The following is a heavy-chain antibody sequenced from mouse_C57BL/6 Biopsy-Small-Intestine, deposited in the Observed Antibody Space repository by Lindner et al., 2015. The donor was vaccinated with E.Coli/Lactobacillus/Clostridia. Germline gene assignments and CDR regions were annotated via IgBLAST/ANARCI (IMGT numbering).Heavy chain of an antibody. D-gene: IGHD1-1*02. CDR2: INPNSGGT. J-gene: IGHJ2*01. Sequence: SVKVSCKTSGYTFTGYYMHWVRQAPGQGLEWMGWINPNSGGTNYAQKFQGRVTMTRDTSISTAYMELSSLRSEDTAVYYCARIRGSYLNLYYFDYWGQGTLVTVSS. CDR3: ARIRGSYLNLYYFDY. V-gene: IGHV1-53*01. CDR1: GYTFTGYY.